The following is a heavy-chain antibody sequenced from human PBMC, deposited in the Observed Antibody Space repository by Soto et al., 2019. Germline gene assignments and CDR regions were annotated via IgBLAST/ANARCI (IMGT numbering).Heavy chain of an antibody. D-gene: IGHD3-3*01. CDR1: GGSFTSYA. CDR2: IIPMSATR. CDR3: ARPIRYYDVWRDYPPFDY. V-gene: IGHV1-69*01. J-gene: IGHJ4*02. Sequence: QVHRVQSGAEVKKPGSSVKVSCKASGGSFTSYAINWVRQAPGQGLEGMGGIIPMSATRTYAQKFQDRVTITADESSSTVYMELSSLQAEDTAVYYCARPIRYYDVWRDYPPFDYWGQGTLVTVSS.